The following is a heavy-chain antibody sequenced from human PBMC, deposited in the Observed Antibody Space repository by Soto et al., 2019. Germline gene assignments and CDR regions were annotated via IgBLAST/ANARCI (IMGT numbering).Heavy chain of an antibody. J-gene: IGHJ5*02. CDR2: IYYSGST. V-gene: IGHV4-39*01. D-gene: IGHD2-2*01. Sequence: SETLSLTCTVSGGSISSSSYYWGWIRQPPGKGLEWIGSIYYSGSTYYNPSLKSRVTISVDTSRNQFSLKLSSVTAADTAVYYCARHLEISGMVVVPAAKNWFDPWGQGTLVTVSS. CDR1: GGSISSSSYY. CDR3: ARHLEISGMVVVPAAKNWFDP.